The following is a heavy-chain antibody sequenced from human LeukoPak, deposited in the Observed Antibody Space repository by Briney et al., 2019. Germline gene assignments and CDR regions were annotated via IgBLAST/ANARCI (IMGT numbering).Heavy chain of an antibody. Sequence: GGSLRLSCTASGFTFGDYAMSWNRQAPGKGLEWVGFIRSKAYGETADYAASVKGRFTISRDDSKAIAYLQMNSLKTEDTAVYHCTRDRGAYNLYDYWGQGTLVTVSS. D-gene: IGHD1-1*01. CDR3: TRDRGAYNLYDY. CDR1: GFTFGDYA. J-gene: IGHJ4*02. V-gene: IGHV3-49*03. CDR2: IRSKAYGETA.